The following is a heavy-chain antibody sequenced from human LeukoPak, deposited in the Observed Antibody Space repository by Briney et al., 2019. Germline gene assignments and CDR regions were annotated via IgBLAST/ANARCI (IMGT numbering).Heavy chain of an antibody. CDR3: AREDPQTTVPEGMDV. Sequence: PSETLSLTCTVSGGSISYYYWSWIRQSPGKGLEWIGYIYYSGTTNYNPSLKSRVTISVDTSKNQFSLQLRSVTAADTAAYYCAREDPQTTVPEGMDVWGQGTTVTVSS. J-gene: IGHJ6*02. D-gene: IGHD4-17*01. CDR1: GGSISYYY. CDR2: IYYSGTT. V-gene: IGHV4-59*01.